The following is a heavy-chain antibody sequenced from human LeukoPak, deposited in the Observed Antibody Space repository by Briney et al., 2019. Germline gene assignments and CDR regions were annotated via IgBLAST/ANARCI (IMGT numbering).Heavy chain of an antibody. V-gene: IGHV3-23*01. Sequence: QPGGSLRLSCAASGFTFSSYAMSWVRQAPGKGLEWVSAISGSGGSTYYADSVKGRFTISRDNSKNTLYLQMNSLRAEDTAVYYCAKAPANSRSGYYCFDYWGQGTLVTVSS. CDR2: ISGSGGST. CDR1: GFTFSSYA. J-gene: IGHJ4*02. D-gene: IGHD3-22*01. CDR3: AKAPANSRSGYYCFDY.